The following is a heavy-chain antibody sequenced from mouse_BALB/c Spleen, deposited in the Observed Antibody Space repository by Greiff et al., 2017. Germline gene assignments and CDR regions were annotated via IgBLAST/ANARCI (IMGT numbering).Heavy chain of an antibody. CDR1: GFSLTSYD. J-gene: IGHJ3*01. V-gene: IGHV2-9-2*01. CDR3: VRDLDYYGSRGWFAY. Sequence: VQLKESGPGLVAPSQSLSITCTVSGFSLTSYDISWIRQPPGKGLEWLGVIWTGGGTNYNSAFMSRLSISKDNSKSQVFLKMNSLQTDDTAIYYCVRDLDYYGSRGWFAYWGQGTLVTVSA. CDR2: IWTGGGT. D-gene: IGHD1-1*01.